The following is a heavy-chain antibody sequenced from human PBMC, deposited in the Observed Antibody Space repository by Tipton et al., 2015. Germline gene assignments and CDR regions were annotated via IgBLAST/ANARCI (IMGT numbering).Heavy chain of an antibody. CDR2: IFYTGST. J-gene: IGHJ4*02. Sequence: TLSLTYTVSGGAITSDGFYWSWIRQHPGKGLEWIGYIFYTGSTYYNPSLKSRATLSVDTSKNQFSLKLSSVTAADTAVYYCARDGYNSNYFDYWGQGTLVTVPS. V-gene: IGHV4-31*03. D-gene: IGHD5-24*01. CDR3: ARDGYNSNYFDY. CDR1: GGAITSDGFY.